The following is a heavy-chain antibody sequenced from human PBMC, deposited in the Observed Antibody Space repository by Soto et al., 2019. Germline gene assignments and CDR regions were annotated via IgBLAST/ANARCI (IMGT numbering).Heavy chain of an antibody. CDR2: IDPSDSYT. D-gene: IGHD6-6*01. CDR3: ARLRQLAFYYYGMDV. Sequence: RGESLKISCKGSGYSFTSYWISWVRQMPGKGLEWMGRIDPSDSYTNYSPSFQGHVTIPADKSISTAYLQWSSLKASDTAMYYCARLRQLAFYYYGMDVWGQGTTVTVSS. J-gene: IGHJ6*02. V-gene: IGHV5-10-1*01. CDR1: GYSFTSYW.